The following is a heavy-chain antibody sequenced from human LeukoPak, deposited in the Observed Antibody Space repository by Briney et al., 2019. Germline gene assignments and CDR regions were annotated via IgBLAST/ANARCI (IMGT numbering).Heavy chain of an antibody. CDR3: AKDMAGYVDHGMDV. V-gene: IGHV3-23*01. J-gene: IGHJ6*02. Sequence: PGGSLRLSCAASGFTFSSYAMSWVRQAPGKGLEWVSAISGSGGSTYYADSVKGRFTISRDNSKNPLYLQMNSRRADDTAVYYCAKDMAGYVDHGMDVWGQGTTVTVSS. CDR2: ISGSGGST. D-gene: IGHD5-18*01. CDR1: GFTFSSYA.